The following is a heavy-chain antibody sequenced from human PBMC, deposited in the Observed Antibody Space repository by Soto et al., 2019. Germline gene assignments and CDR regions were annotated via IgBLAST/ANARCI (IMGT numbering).Heavy chain of an antibody. J-gene: IGHJ6*02. Sequence: ASVKVSCKASGYTFTGYYMHWVRQAPGQGLEWMGWINPNSGGTNYAQKFQGWVTMTRDTSISTAYMELSRLRSDDTAVYYCARGGNSQGGRDYYYGMDVWGQGTTVTVSS. V-gene: IGHV1-2*04. CDR1: GYTFTGYY. D-gene: IGHD3-10*01. CDR3: ARGGNSQGGRDYYYGMDV. CDR2: INPNSGGT.